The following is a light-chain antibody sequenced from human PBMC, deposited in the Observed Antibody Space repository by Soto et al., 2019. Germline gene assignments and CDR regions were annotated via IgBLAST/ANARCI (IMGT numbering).Light chain of an antibody. J-gene: IGKJ1*01. V-gene: IGKV1-5*03. CDR3: QQYNSYPWT. CDR1: QSISSW. CDR2: KAS. Sequence: DIQMTQSPSTLSASVGDRVRITCRASQSISSWLAWYQQKPGKAPKLLIYKASSLESGVPSRFSGSGSGTEFTLTISSLQPDDFATYYCQQYNSYPWTFGQGTKVDIK.